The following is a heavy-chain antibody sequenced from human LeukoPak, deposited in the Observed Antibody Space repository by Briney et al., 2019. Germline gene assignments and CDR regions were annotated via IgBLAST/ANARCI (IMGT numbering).Heavy chain of an antibody. CDR3: ATRRLSQTQNDY. J-gene: IGHJ4*02. V-gene: IGHV1-69*13. D-gene: IGHD3-16*01. CDR1: GGTFSSYA. Sequence: GASVKVSCKASGGTFSSYAISWVRQAPGQGLEWMGGIIPIFGTANYAQKFQGRVTITADESTSTAYMELSSLRSEDTALYYCATRRLSQTQNDYWGQGTPVTVSS. CDR2: IIPIFGTA.